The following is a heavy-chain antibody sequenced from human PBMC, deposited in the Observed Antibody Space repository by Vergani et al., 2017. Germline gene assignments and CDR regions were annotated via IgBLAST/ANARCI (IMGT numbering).Heavy chain of an antibody. D-gene: IGHD4-17*01. Sequence: EVQLAQSGSEVKKPAATTKISCQVSGYTFTDHYMHWVKQAPGKGLEWMGLVDPEDGETIYAEKFKGRGTIAADTSTDTAHLELGSLRSEDTAVYYCATPQTVTTGGREVWGQGTTVIVSS. J-gene: IGHJ6*02. CDR1: GYTFTDHY. V-gene: IGHV1-69-2*01. CDR3: ATPQTVTTGGREV. CDR2: VDPEDGET.